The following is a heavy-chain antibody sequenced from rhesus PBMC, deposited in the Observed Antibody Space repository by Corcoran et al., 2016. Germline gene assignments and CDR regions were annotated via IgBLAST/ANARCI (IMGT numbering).Heavy chain of an antibody. CDR3: ARGLVKSAFDF. Sequence: QVQLVQSGAEVKKPGASVKVSCKASGFTFGSYAINWVRQAPGTGLGWMGVIIPLVGITNYAGQFQGSVTITADTATSTAYMELSSLRSEDTAVYYCARGLVKSAFDFWGQGLRVTVSS. CDR1: GFTFGSYA. J-gene: IGHJ3*01. D-gene: IGHD3-3*01. CDR2: IIPLVGIT. V-gene: IGHV1-198*02.